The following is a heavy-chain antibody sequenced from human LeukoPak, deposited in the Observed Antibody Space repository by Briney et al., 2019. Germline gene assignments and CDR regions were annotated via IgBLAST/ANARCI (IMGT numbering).Heavy chain of an antibody. CDR3: AMQATGETGY. CDR2: INHSGST. CDR1: GGSFSGYY. V-gene: IGHV4-34*01. D-gene: IGHD1-26*01. J-gene: IGHJ4*02. Sequence: SETLSLTCAVYGGSFSGYYWSWIRQPPGKGLEWIGEINHSGSTNYNPSLKSRVTISVDTSKNQFSLKLSSVTAADTAVYYCAMQATGETGYWGQGTLVTVSS.